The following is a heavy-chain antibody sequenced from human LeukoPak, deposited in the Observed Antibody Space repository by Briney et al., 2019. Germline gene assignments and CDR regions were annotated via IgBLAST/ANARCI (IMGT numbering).Heavy chain of an antibody. CDR2: IYYSGST. V-gene: IGHV4-59*01. D-gene: IGHD5-18*01. J-gene: IGHJ6*03. Sequence: PSETLSLTCTVPGGSISSYYWSWIRQPPGKGLEWIGYIYYSGSTNYNPSLKSRVTISVDTSKNQFSLKLSSVTAADTAVYYCARGYSYHYYYKDVWGKGTTDTVSS. CDR1: GGSISSYY. CDR3: ARGYSYHYYYKDV.